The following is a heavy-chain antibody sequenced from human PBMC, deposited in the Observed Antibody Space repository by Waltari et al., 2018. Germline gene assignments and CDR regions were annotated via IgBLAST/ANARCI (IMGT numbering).Heavy chain of an antibody. Sequence: QVQLQESGPGLVKPSETLSLTCTVSGGSISSYYWSWIRQPAGKGLEWIGRIYTSGSTNYNPSLKSRVTMSVDTAKNQFSLKLSSVTAADTAVYYCAREGGSWSIYYYMDVWGKGTTVTISS. J-gene: IGHJ6*03. CDR1: GGSISSYY. CDR2: IYTSGST. D-gene: IGHD6-13*01. CDR3: AREGGSWSIYYYMDV. V-gene: IGHV4-4*07.